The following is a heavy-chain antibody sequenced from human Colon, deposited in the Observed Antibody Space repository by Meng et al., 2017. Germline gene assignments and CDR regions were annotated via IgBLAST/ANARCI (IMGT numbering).Heavy chain of an antibody. CDR2: IYTADGNR. CDR1: GYSFTSYG. CDR3: ARDERGGPYYFDY. V-gene: IGHV1-3*04. Sequence: QVHLVQPGAELKKPGASVKVSCQASGYSFTSYGMHWLRQAPGQRPEWMGWIYTADGNRRYSQRFQDRLTITSDTFARTAYMELSSLRSEDTAVYFCARDERGGPYYFDYWGQGTLVTVSS. J-gene: IGHJ4*02.